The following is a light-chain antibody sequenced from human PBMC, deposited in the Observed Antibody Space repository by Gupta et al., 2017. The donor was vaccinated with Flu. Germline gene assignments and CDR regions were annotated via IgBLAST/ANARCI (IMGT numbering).Light chain of an antibody. Sequence: PSSLSASVGDRVNITCQASQDISNFLNWYQQKPGKAPKLLIYDASNLETGVPSRFSGSGSGTDFTLTISSLQPEDIATYYCQQYDNPSITFGQGTRLEIK. CDR1: QDISNF. J-gene: IGKJ5*01. CDR3: QQYDNPSIT. CDR2: DAS. V-gene: IGKV1-33*01.